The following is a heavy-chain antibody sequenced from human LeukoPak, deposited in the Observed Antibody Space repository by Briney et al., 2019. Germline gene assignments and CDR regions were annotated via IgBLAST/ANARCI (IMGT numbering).Heavy chain of an antibody. CDR2: IYYSGST. CDR3: ARVLPILFYFDY. J-gene: IGHJ4*02. D-gene: IGHD2-15*01. Sequence: SETLSLTCTVSGGSISSGGYYWSWIRQHPGKGLEWIGYIYYSGSTYYNPSLKSRVTISVDTSKNQFSLKLSSVTAADTAVYYCARVLPILFYFDYWGQGTLVTVSS. V-gene: IGHV4-31*03. CDR1: GGSISSGGYY.